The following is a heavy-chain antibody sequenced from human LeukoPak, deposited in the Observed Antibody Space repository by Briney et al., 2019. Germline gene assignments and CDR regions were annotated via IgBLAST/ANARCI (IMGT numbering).Heavy chain of an antibody. Sequence: GGSLRLSCAASGFTFSSYGMHWVRQAPGKGLEWVAVISDDGSNKYYADFVKGRFTISRDNSKNTLYLQLNSLRAEDTAVYYCAKPPLLETVSTMYWGQGTLVTVSS. CDR2: ISDDGSNK. CDR1: GFTFSSYG. V-gene: IGHV3-30*18. D-gene: IGHD5/OR15-5a*01. J-gene: IGHJ4*02. CDR3: AKPPLLETVSTMY.